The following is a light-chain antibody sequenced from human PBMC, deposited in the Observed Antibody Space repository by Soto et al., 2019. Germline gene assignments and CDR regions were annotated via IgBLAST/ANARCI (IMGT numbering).Light chain of an antibody. CDR2: GAS. V-gene: IGKV3-20*01. Sequence: EIVLTQSPDTLSLSPGERATLSCRASQSVSSRYLAWYQQKPGQAPRLLIYGASSRATGIPDRFSGSGSGTDVTLTISRLESEDFAVYYCQQYGSSPPWTFGQGTKVEIK. CDR3: QQYGSSPPWT. J-gene: IGKJ1*01. CDR1: QSVSSRY.